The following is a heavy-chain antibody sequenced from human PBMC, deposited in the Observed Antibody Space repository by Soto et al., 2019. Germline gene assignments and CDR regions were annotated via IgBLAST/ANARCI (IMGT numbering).Heavy chain of an antibody. CDR3: ARASKTYSSGWYGSY. D-gene: IGHD6-19*01. Sequence: SVKVSCKASGGTFSSYAISWVRQAPGQGLEWMGGIIPIFGTANYAQKFQGRVTITAEESTSTAYMELSSLRSEDTAVYYCARASKTYSSGWYGSYWGQGTLVTVYS. V-gene: IGHV1-69*13. CDR1: GGTFSSYA. CDR2: IIPIFGTA. J-gene: IGHJ4*02.